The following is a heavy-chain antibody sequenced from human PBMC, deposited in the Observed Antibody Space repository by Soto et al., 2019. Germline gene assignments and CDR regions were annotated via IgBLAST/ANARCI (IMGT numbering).Heavy chain of an antibody. J-gene: IGHJ6*02. CDR3: SRIHCSSSSDMDV. D-gene: IGHD6-6*01. V-gene: IGHV6-1*01. Sequence: PSPTPSLPCVISGDSVSSNSAAWNWSRQSASRGLEWLGRTYYRSKWYSKYPVSVKSRITINPDASNNHFSLQMNSVTPEDTAVYYCSRIHCSSSSDMDVWGQGTTVTVSS. CDR1: GDSVSSNSAA. CDR2: TYYRSKWYS.